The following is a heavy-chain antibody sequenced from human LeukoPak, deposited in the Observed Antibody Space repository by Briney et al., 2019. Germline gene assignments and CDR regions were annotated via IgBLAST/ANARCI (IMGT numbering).Heavy chain of an antibody. V-gene: IGHV3-7*03. CDR2: IKHDGSDK. CDR1: AFTFSSYW. CDR3: ARDVLIDYSFYYMDV. Sequence: GGSLRLSCAASAFTFSSYWMTWVRQAPGRGVEGVANIKHDGSDKNYVDSVKGRVTISRDNAKNSLYLQMNSLRAEDTAFYYCARDVLIDYSFYYMDVWGRGTSVTVSS. J-gene: IGHJ6*03. D-gene: IGHD2-8*01.